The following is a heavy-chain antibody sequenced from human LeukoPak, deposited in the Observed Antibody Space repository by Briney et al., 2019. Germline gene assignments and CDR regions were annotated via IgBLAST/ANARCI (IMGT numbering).Heavy chain of an antibody. J-gene: IGHJ4*02. CDR1: GYTFTDYY. CDR3: ARFERFDSGSPWAPSGY. V-gene: IGHV1-2*06. CDR2: IKPNSGGT. D-gene: IGHD1-26*01. Sequence: GASVKVSCKASGYTFTDYYMHWVRQAPGQGLEWMGRIKPNSGGTNYGQKFQGRVTMTRDTSISIAYMELSNLRSDDTAVYYCARFERFDSGSPWAPSGYWGQGTLVTVSS.